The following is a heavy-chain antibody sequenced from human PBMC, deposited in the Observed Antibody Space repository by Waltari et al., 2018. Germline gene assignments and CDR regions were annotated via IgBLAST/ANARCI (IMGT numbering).Heavy chain of an antibody. D-gene: IGHD6-13*01. CDR2: TIKKGTSDTT. V-gene: IGHV3-72*01. Sequence: EVQRVESGGGLVQPGGSLRLSCTASGFTFSDYYMDWVGHEAGKKGEWGGRTIKKGTSDTTEEAGSEKGRSTITRDATKTALYEQTSRLTNDDTAMYYGGRVQGTAAVYDYWGQGTLVTVSS. CDR3: GRVQGTAAVYDY. J-gene: IGHJ4*02. CDR1: GFTFSDYY.